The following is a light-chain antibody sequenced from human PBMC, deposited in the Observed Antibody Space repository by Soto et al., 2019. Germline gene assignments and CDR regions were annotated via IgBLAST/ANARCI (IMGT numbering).Light chain of an antibody. J-gene: IGKJ1*01. CDR3: QHYSDLPRT. Sequence: ETVLTQSPGTLSLSPGEKATLSCRASQSVSSSLAWYQQKPGQAPRLLIYGASTRITGIPDRFSGVGSGTEFTLTISRLDPDDFAVYYCQHYSDLPRTFGQGTKVEIK. V-gene: IGKV3-20*01. CDR2: GAS. CDR1: QSVSSS.